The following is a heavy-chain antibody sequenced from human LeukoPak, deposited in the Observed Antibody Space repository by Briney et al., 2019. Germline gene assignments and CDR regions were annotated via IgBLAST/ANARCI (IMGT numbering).Heavy chain of an antibody. Sequence: SETLSLTCTVSGGSISNYYWSWIRRPPGEELEWIAYIHHSGSTNYNPSLQSRFSISADTSKNQFSLKLNSVTAADSAVYYCARWILSHDDYGMDVWGQGTTVIVSS. CDR1: GGSISNYY. CDR3: ARWILSHDDYGMDV. J-gene: IGHJ6*02. CDR2: IHHSGST. D-gene: IGHD5-12*01. V-gene: IGHV4-59*01.